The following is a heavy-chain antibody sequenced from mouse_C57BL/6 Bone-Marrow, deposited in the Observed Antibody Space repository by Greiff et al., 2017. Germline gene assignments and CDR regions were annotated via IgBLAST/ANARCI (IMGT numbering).Heavy chain of an antibody. Sequence: QVQLQQPGAELVMPGASVKLSCKASGYTFTSYWMHWVKQRPGQGLEWIGEIDPSDSYTNYNQKFKGKATLTVDKSSSTAYMQLSSLTSEDSAVYCCTRPKYYNNFRLAMEYWGQGTSVTVAS. V-gene: IGHV1-69*01. CDR1: GYTFTSYW. CDR3: TRPKYYNNFRLAMEY. CDR2: IDPSDSYT. D-gene: IGHD2-5*01. J-gene: IGHJ4*01.